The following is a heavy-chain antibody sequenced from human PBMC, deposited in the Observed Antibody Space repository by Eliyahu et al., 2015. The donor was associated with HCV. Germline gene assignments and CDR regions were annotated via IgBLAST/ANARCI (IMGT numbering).Heavy chain of an antibody. V-gene: IGHV2-26*01. CDR1: GFSLSDPRMG. CDR2: IFSDDGD. J-gene: IGHJ4*02. CDR3: TRILFRSSMREPPDY. Sequence: QVTLKESGPVLVKPTETLTLTCTVSGFSLSDPRMGVSWIRQPPGKALEWLAHIFSDDGDSYSTSLKSGLSISKDTSKSQVVLTMTNMDPVDTATYYCTRILFRSSMREPPDYWGQGILVTVSS. D-gene: IGHD1-26*01.